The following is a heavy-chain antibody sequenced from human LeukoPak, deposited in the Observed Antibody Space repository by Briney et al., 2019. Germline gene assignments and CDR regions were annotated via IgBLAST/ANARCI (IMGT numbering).Heavy chain of an antibody. Sequence: GESLKISCKGSGYSFTSYWIGWVRQMPGKGLEWMGIISPGDSDTRYSPSFQGQVTISADKSISTAYLQWSSLKASDTAMYFCVRPYCSGGRCYWVDYWGQGTLVTVSS. J-gene: IGHJ4*02. D-gene: IGHD2-15*01. V-gene: IGHV5-51*01. CDR1: GYSFTSYW. CDR2: ISPGDSDT. CDR3: VRPYCSGGRCYWVDY.